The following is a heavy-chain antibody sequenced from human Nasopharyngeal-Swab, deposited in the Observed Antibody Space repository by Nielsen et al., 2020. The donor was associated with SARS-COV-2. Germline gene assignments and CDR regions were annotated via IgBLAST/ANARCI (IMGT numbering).Heavy chain of an antibody. Sequence: GESLNISCKASGYFFNTYWIGWVRQMPGKGLEWMGIIFPDDSDTRYSPSFQGQVTISVDASTTTAYLQWSSLKASDTAMYYCARTEYGSGTNFDYWGQGTLVTVSS. D-gene: IGHD3-10*01. CDR1: GYFFNTYW. CDR3: ARTEYGSGTNFDY. J-gene: IGHJ4*02. V-gene: IGHV5-51*01. CDR2: IFPDDSDT.